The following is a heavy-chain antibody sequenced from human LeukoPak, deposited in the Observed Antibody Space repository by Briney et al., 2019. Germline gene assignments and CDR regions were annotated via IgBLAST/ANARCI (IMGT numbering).Heavy chain of an antibody. CDR3: ARDNNVVGRARFEY. Sequence: GGSLRLSCAASGFTFSSYWMHWVRLAPGKGLMWVSRISGDGSVTTCADSVKGRFTISRDNAKNTLYLQMNSLTADDTAVYYCARDNNVVGRARFEYWGPGTLVTVSS. V-gene: IGHV3-74*03. CDR2: ISGDGSVT. D-gene: IGHD2-15*01. CDR1: GFTFSSYW. J-gene: IGHJ4*02.